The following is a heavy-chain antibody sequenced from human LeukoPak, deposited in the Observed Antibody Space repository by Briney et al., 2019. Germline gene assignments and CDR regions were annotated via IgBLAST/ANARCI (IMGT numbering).Heavy chain of an antibody. D-gene: IGHD2-21*02. CDR3: ARGCGGDCKGAFDI. V-gene: IGHV1-69*04. CDR2: IIPIFGIA. J-gene: IGHJ3*02. CDR1: GGTFSSYA. Sequence: SVKVSCKASGGTFSSYAISWVRQAPGQGLEWMGRIIPIFGIANYAQKFQGRVTITADKSTGTAYVELSSLRSEDTAVYYCARGCGGDCKGAFDIWGQGTMVTVSS.